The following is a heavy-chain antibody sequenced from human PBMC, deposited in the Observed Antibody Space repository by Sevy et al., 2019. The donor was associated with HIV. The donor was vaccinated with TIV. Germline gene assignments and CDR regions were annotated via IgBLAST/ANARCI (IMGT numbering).Heavy chain of an antibody. D-gene: IGHD6-13*01. J-gene: IGHJ4*02. Sequence: SETLSLTCAVYGGSFSGYYWSWIRQPPGKGLEWIGEINHSGSTNYNPSLKSRVTISVDTSKNQFSQKLSSVTAADTAVYYCARGKAAAGPPRGKYYFDYWGQGTLVTVSS. CDR3: ARGKAAAGPPRGKYYFDY. V-gene: IGHV4-34*01. CDR2: INHSGST. CDR1: GGSFSGYY.